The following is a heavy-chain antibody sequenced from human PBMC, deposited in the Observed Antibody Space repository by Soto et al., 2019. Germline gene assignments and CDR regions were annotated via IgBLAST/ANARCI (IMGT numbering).Heavy chain of an antibody. V-gene: IGHV3-21*06. CDR1: GFTFTRYS. CDR2: ISSTTNYI. J-gene: IGHJ4*02. CDR3: ARESEDLTSTYDY. Sequence: GGSLRRSCAASGFTFTRYSMNWVRQAPGKGLEWVSSISSTTNYIYYGDSMKGRFTISRDNAKNSLYLEMNSLRAEDTAVYYCARESEDLTSTYDYWGQGTLVTVSS.